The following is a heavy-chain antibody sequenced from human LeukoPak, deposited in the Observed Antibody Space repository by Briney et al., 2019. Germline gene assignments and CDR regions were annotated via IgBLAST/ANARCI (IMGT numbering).Heavy chain of an antibody. J-gene: IGHJ4*02. D-gene: IGHD3-22*01. CDR2: INHSGST. Sequence: SETLSLTCAVYGGSFSGYYWSWIRQPPEKGLEWIGEINHSGSTNYDPSLKSRVTISVDTSKNQFSLKLSSVTAADTAVYYCAIFYDSSGYYYFDYWGQGTLVTVSS. CDR3: AIFYDSSGYYYFDY. CDR1: GGSFSGYY. V-gene: IGHV4-34*01.